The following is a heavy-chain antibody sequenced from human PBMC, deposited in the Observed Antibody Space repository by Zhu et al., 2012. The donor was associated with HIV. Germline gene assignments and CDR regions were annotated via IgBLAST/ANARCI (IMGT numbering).Heavy chain of an antibody. V-gene: IGHV4-38-2*01. CDR2: IYHSGST. CDR3: ARLRWSNRDYYMDV. D-gene: IGHD4-23*01. Sequence: QVQLQESGPGLVKPSETLSLTCAVSGYSISSGYYWGWIRQPPGKGLEWIGSIYHSGSTYYNPSLKSRVTISVDTSKNQFSLKLSSVTAAGTAVYYCARLRWSNRDYYMDVWGKGTTVTVSS. CDR1: GYSISSGYY. J-gene: IGHJ6*03.